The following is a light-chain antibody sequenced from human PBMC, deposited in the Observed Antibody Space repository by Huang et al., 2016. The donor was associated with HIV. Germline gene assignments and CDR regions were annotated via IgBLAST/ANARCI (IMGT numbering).Light chain of an antibody. Sequence: TQTPLSLSVTSGQPASISCKSSQSLLHSDGKTYLYWYVQKPGHSPQLLMYEVSNRFSGVPDIFSGSCSGTSFTLKISRVEAEDVGIYYCMQGIHLSSPFGGGTKIEI. J-gene: IGKJ4*01. V-gene: IGKV2-29*02. CDR1: QSLLHSDGKTY. CDR3: MQGIHLSSP. CDR2: EVS.